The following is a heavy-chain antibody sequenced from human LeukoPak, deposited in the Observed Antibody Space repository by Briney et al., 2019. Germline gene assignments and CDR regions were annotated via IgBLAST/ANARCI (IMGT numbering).Heavy chain of an antibody. D-gene: IGHD2-15*01. Sequence: SETLSLTCAVYGGSFSGYYWSWIRQPPGKGLEWIGEINHSGSTNYNPSHKSRVTISVDTSKNQFSLKLSSVTAADTAVYYCARGVGGYSPWGQGTLVTVSS. CDR1: GGSFSGYY. CDR3: ARGVGGYSP. V-gene: IGHV4-34*01. CDR2: INHSGST. J-gene: IGHJ5*02.